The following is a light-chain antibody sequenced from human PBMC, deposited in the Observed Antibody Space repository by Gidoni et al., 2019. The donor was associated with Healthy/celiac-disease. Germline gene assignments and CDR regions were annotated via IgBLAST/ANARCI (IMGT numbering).Light chain of an antibody. Sequence: DIQITQSPSSLSASVGDRVTITCPASQDINNYLNWYQQKPGKAPKLLIYDASNLETGVPSRLSGSGSGTEFTFTISSLQPEDMATYYCQQYDNILITFXQXTRLEIK. J-gene: IGKJ5*01. CDR2: DAS. CDR3: QQYDNILIT. CDR1: QDINNY. V-gene: IGKV1-33*01.